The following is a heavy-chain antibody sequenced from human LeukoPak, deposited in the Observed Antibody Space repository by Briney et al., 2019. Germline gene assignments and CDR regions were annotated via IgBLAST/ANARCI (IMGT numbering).Heavy chain of an antibody. CDR2: INSDGSSA. Sequence: GGSLRLSCAASGFTFSSYWMHWVRQAPGKGLVWVSRINSDGSSASYADSVKGRFTISRDNSKNTLYLQMNSLRAEDTAVYYCAREGGLGSGSYDYWGQGTLVTVSS. CDR1: GFTFSSYW. CDR3: AREGGLGSGSYDY. V-gene: IGHV3-74*01. J-gene: IGHJ4*02. D-gene: IGHD3-10*02.